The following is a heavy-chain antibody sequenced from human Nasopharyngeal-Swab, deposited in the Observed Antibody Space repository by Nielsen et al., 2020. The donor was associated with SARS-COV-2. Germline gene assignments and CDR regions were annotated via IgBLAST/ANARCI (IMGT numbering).Heavy chain of an antibody. J-gene: IGHJ5*01. CDR3: ARFGGPKFAKGWFDF. CDR1: GYGFSGYW. CDR2: IFLRSSAA. V-gene: IGHV5-51*01. D-gene: IGHD3-10*01. Sequence: GESLKISCKASGYGFSGYWIRWVRQAPGRGLEYMSIIFLRSSAARYSPSFQGQVTISADKSISTAFLQWSSLKTSDTAMYFCARFGGPKFAKGWFDFWGQGTLVTVSS.